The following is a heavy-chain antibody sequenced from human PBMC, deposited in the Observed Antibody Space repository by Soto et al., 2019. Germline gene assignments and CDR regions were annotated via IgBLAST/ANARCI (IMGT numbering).Heavy chain of an antibody. CDR2: IKTKTDGGTT. J-gene: IGHJ4*02. CDR3: TRAGSYYVSSGYHHSPLDN. Sequence: LRLSCAASGFTFSNAWMNWVRQAPGKGLEWVGRIKTKTDGGTTDYAAPVKGRFTISRDDSKNTLYLQMNSLKTEDTAVYYCTRAGSYYVSSGYHHSPLDNWGQGTLVTVSA. V-gene: IGHV3-15*01. CDR1: GFTFSNAW. D-gene: IGHD3-22*01.